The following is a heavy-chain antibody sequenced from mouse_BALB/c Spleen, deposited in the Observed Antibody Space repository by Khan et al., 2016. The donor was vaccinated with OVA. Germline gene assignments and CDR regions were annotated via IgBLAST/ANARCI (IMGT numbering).Heavy chain of an antibody. V-gene: IGHV1S135*01. CDR1: GYSFTDYN. CDR2: IDPYNGGT. D-gene: IGHD1-1*01. CDR3: TRTDYYGSSYYFDY. J-gene: IGHJ2*01. Sequence: VQLKQSGPELVKPGASVKVSCKASGYSFTDYNIFWVKQSHGKSLEWIGYIDPYNGGTSYNQKFEGKATLTVDKYSSTNFMHLSSLTSEDSAVFYCTRTDYYGSSYYFDYWDQGTPLTVSS.